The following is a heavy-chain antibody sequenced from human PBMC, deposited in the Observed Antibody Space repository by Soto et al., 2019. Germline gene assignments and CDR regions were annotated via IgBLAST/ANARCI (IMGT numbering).Heavy chain of an antibody. CDR1: GGSISSGGYY. CDR2: IYYSGST. CDR3: ARDFRNGMDV. Sequence: PSETLSLTCTVSGGSISSGGYYWSWIRQHPGKGLEWIGYIYYSGSTYYNPSLKSRVTISVDTSKNQFSLKLSSVTAADTAVYYCARDFRNGMDVWGQGTTVTVSS. J-gene: IGHJ6*02. V-gene: IGHV4-31*03.